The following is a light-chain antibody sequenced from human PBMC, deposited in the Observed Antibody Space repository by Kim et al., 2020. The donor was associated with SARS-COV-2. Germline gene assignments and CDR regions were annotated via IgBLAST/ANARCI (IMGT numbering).Light chain of an antibody. CDR3: QQRSNWPPWT. CDR2: DAS. V-gene: IGKV3-11*01. J-gene: IGKJ1*01. CDR1: QSVGSC. Sequence: PGERATLSCRASQSVGSCLAWYQHKPGQAPRLLIHDASNRATGIPARFSGSGSGTDFTLTISSLEPEDFAVYYCQQRSNWPPWTFGQGTKV.